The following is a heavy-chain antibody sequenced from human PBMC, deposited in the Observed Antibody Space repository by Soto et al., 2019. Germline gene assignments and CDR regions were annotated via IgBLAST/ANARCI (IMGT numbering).Heavy chain of an antibody. J-gene: IGHJ4*02. Sequence: EVQLLESGGDLVQPGGSLRLSCAASGFTFSTYAMTWVRQAPGKGLEWVSTVSGSGGSTYYADSVKGRFSISRDNSKNTLYLQVNSLRAEDTAVYYCAKDDGGSGKDPVDYWGQGTLVTVSS. CDR3: AKDDGGSGKDPVDY. V-gene: IGHV3-23*01. CDR1: GFTFSTYA. CDR2: VSGSGGST. D-gene: IGHD3-10*01.